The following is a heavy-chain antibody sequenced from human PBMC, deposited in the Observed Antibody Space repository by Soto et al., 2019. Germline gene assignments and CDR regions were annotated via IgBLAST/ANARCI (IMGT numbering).Heavy chain of an antibody. V-gene: IGHV3-23*01. Sequence: GGSLRLSCAASGFALDNYAMIWVRQAPGKGLKWVSGISGSGGTTYYADSVKGRFTISRDNSKNTVFLQMNSLRAEDTAVYYCAKSKTDLRDTVFGLFIVSDFWGQGSLVTVSS. CDR3: AKSKTDLRDTVFGLFIVSDF. J-gene: IGHJ4*02. CDR1: GFALDNYA. CDR2: ISGSGGTT. D-gene: IGHD3-3*01.